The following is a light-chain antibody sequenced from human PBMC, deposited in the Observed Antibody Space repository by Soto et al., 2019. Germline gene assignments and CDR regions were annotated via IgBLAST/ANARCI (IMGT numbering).Light chain of an antibody. V-gene: IGKV3-15*01. CDR2: GAY. J-gene: IGKJ5*01. Sequence: EVVMTQSPATLSVSPGERATLSCRASQSISSDVAWYQQKPGQAPRLLIYGAYTRAAGVPARFSGSGSGTDFTLTISRLEPEDFAVYYCQQHGTSPITFGQGTRLEI. CDR3: QQHGTSPIT. CDR1: QSISSD.